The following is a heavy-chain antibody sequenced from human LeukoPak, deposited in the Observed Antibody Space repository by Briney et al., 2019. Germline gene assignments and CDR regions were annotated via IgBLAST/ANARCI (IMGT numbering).Heavy chain of an antibody. J-gene: IGHJ2*01. CDR2: IYYSGST. V-gene: IGHV4-30-4*08. CDR3: ARGSDHCSSTSCYTNWDFDL. Sequence: SETLSLTCTVSGGSISSGDYYWSWIRQPPGKGLEWIGHIYYSGSTYYNPSLKSRVTISVDTSKNQFSLKLSSVTAADTAVYYCARGSDHCSSTSCYTNWDFDLWGRGTLVTVSS. CDR1: GGSISSGDYY. D-gene: IGHD2-2*02.